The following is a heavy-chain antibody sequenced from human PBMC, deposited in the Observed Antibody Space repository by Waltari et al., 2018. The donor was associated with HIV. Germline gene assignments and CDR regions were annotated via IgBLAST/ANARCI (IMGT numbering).Heavy chain of an antibody. V-gene: IGHV4-61*01. CDR1: NGSVNNHLYY. CDR3: ARGLGPRMAVQYFFDI. CDR2: VYYSGST. Sequence: QVHLQESGPGLVKSSKTLSLTCTVSNGSVNNHLYYWKWIRQAPGRGLEWIGYVYYSGSTNYSPSLKSRVSISIDTSKNQFFLRVTSMTSADTAVYFCARGLGPRMAVQYFFDIWGQGTVVTV. D-gene: IGHD3-16*01. J-gene: IGHJ4*02.